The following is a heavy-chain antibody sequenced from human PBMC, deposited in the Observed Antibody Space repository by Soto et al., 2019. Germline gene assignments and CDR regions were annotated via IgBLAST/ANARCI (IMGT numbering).Heavy chain of an antibody. CDR2: MNPNSGHT. V-gene: IGHV1-8*01. D-gene: IGHD6-13*01. J-gene: IGHJ5*02. Sequence: ASVKVSCKASGYTFTSYDIIWVRQAAGQGLEWMGWMNPNSGHTGYAQRFQGRVSMTRNTSISTVFMELSSLRSEDTAVYFCARGISSKWSTKKNMFDTWGQGTLVTVSS. CDR3: ARGISSKWSTKKNMFDT. CDR1: GYTFTSYD.